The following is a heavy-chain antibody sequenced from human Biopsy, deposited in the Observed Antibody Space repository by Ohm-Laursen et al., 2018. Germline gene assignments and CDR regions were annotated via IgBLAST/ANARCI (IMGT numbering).Heavy chain of an antibody. V-gene: IGHV3-23*01. CDR2: ISGNSDII. J-gene: IGHJ4*02. D-gene: IGHD4-17*01. Sequence: SQRLSCTASGFTFSSYAMTWFRQAPGKGLEWVSTISGNSDIIYDTDSVKGRFTISRDNSKNTLYLQMNSLRADDTAVYYCALAAAQTVTHFDYWGQGTLVTVSS. CDR3: ALAAAQTVTHFDY. CDR1: GFTFSSYA.